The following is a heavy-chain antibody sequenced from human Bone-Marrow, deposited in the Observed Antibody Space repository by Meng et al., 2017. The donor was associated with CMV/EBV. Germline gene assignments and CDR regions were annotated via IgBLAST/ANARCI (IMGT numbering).Heavy chain of an antibody. CDR2: ISHSGNT. D-gene: IGHD4/OR15-4a*01. CDR3: ARLTISGFDP. V-gene: IGHV4-39*07. J-gene: IGHJ5*02. CDR1: GGSISSSSYY. Sequence: GSLRLSCTVSGGSISSSSYYWGWIRQPPGKGLEWIGEISHSGNTNFNPSLKSRVTISVDTSKNQFSLKLNSVTAADTAVYYCARLTISGFDPWGQGTLAPSPQ.